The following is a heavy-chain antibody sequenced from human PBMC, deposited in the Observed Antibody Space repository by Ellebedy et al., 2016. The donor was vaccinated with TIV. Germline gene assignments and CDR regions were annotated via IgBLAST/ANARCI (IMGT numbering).Heavy chain of an antibody. CDR3: LRHVSIVGPSELDS. D-gene: IGHD1-26*01. CDR2: VHYSGST. J-gene: IGHJ4*02. CDR1: GGSISSTTSY. Sequence: SETLSLXXTVSGGSISSTTSYWAWIRQPPGQGLEWIGSVHYSGSTYYNLSLTSRVTLSVDASKNQVSLQLRSVTATDTAVYYCLRHVSIVGPSELDSWGQGTLVTVSS. V-gene: IGHV4-39*01.